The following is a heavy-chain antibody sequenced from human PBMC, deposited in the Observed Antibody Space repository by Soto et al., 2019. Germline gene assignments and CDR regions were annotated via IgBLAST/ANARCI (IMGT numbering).Heavy chain of an antibody. CDR1: GFTFDNYG. V-gene: IGHV3-23*01. Sequence: EVQLLEAGGGFVQPGGSLRLSCAASGFTFDNYGMSWVRQAPGKGLEWLSAIIGNGDMTYYADSVKGRFTISRDNSNNTLYLQLNNLRAEDMAIYYCAKDRDYGDSFPFDGWGQGTLVTVSS. J-gene: IGHJ4*02. D-gene: IGHD4-17*01. CDR2: IIGNGDMT. CDR3: AKDRDYGDSFPFDG.